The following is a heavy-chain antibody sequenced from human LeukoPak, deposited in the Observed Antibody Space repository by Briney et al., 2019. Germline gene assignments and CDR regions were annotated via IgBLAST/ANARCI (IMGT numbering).Heavy chain of an antibody. CDR1: GFTFSSYA. CDR3: AKREARSFEF. D-gene: IGHD5-24*01. V-gene: IGHV3-64*04. J-gene: IGHJ4*02. CDR2: ITADGGVT. Sequence: GGSLRLSCSASGFTFSSYAMHWVRQAPGKGLQYVSTITADGGVTYYADSLKGRFTTSRDNSKNTLYLQMNSLRAEDTALYYCAKREARSFEFWGQGTLVTVSS.